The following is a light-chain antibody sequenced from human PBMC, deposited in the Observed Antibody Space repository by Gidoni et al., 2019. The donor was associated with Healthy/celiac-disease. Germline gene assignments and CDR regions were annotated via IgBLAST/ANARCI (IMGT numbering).Light chain of an antibody. CDR2: KAS. CDR3: QQYNSYSPEYT. J-gene: IGKJ2*01. Sequence: DIQMTQSPSTLSASVGDRVTITCRASQSISSWLAWYQQKPGKAPKLLIYKASSLESGVPSRFRGSGAGTEFTLTISSLQPDDFATYYCQQYNSYSPEYTFGQGTKLEIK. CDR1: QSISSW. V-gene: IGKV1-5*03.